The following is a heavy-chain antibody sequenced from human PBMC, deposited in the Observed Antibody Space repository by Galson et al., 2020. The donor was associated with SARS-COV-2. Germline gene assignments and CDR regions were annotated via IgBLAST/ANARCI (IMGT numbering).Heavy chain of an antibody. CDR3: ARETGMTTFNVFDS. Sequence: ASVKVSCKASGYTFTGYYMHWVRQAPGQGLEWMGWINPNSGGTNYAQKFQGWVTMTRDTSISTAYMELSRLKSDDTAVYYCARETGMTTFNVFDSGGQGTLVTVSS. CDR1: GYTFTGYY. D-gene: IGHD4-4*01. V-gene: IGHV1-2*04. CDR2: INPNSGGT. J-gene: IGHJ4*02.